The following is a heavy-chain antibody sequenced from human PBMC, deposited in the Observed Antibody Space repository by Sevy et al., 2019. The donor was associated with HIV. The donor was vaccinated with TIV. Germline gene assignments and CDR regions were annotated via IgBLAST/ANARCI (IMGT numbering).Heavy chain of an antibody. V-gene: IGHV3-21*01. CDR3: ARLTGNYAPSDY. CDR1: GFTFSNFN. CDR2: ISITSTYI. D-gene: IGHD7-27*01. J-gene: IGHJ4*02. Sequence: GGSLRLSCVASGFTFSNFNMNWVRQAPGQGLEWVSSISITSTYIYYADSVKGRFTISRDNAKNSLHLQMNSLRAEDTAVYFCARLTGNYAPSDYWGQGTLVTVSS.